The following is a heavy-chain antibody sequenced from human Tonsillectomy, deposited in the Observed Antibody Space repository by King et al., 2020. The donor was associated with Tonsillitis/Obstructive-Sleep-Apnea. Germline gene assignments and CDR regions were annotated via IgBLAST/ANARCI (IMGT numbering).Heavy chain of an antibody. CDR1: GYVFNSYA. Sequence: VQLVQSGSELKKSGASVKVSCKASGYVFNSYAMGWVRQAPGQGLEWMGVISTNTGNPTYAQGFTGRFVFSLDKSVSTAYLQISSLKPEDTAVYYCAREKGIFGMVNDAFDIWGQGTMVTVSS. V-gene: IGHV7-4-1*02. CDR2: ISTNTGNP. J-gene: IGHJ3*02. D-gene: IGHD3-3*01. CDR3: AREKGIFGMVNDAFDI.